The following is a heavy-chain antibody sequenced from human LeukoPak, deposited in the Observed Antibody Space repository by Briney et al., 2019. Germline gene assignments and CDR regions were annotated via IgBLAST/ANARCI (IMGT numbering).Heavy chain of an antibody. CDR1: GGSVSSGNYY. V-gene: IGHV4-61*01. CDR3: ARHVVYYGSGGYWFDP. Sequence: SETLSLTCTVSGGSVSSGNYYWSWIRQPPGKGLEWIGYSYYSGSTNYNPSLKSRVTISVDTSKNQFSLKLSSVTAADTAVYYCARHVVYYGSGGYWFDPWGQGTLVTVSS. D-gene: IGHD3-10*01. J-gene: IGHJ5*02. CDR2: SYYSGST.